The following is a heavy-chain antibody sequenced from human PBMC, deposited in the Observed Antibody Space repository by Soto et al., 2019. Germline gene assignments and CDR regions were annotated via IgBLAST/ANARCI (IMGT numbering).Heavy chain of an antibody. CDR3: ARYSGYESLDY. J-gene: IGHJ4*02. D-gene: IGHD5-12*01. CDR2: INPSGGST. CDR1: GYTFTSYG. Sequence: ASVKVSCKASGYTFTSYGISWVGQAPGQGLEWMGIINPSGGSTSYAQKFQGRVTMTRDTSTSTVYMELSSLRSEDTAVYYCARYSGYESLDYWGQGTLVTVSS. V-gene: IGHV1-46*01.